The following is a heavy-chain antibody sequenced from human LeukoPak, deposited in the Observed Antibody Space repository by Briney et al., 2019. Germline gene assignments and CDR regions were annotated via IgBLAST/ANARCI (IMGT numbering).Heavy chain of an antibody. J-gene: IGHJ4*02. CDR3: TTDSGRYYDFWSGDYYYFDK. CDR1: GFTFSSYA. V-gene: IGHV3-30-3*01. Sequence: GGSLRLSCAASGFTFSSYAMHWVRQAPGKGLEWVAVISYDGSNKYYADSVKGRFTISRDNSKNTVSLQMNNLKTEDTAVYYCTTDSGRYYDFWSGDYYYFDKWGQGTLVTIPS. CDR2: ISYDGSNK. D-gene: IGHD3-3*01.